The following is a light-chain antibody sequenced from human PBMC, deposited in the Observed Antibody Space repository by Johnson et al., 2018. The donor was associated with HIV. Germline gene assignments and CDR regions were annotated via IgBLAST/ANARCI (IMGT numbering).Light chain of an antibody. CDR3: GTWDNSLGTGGV. J-gene: IGLJ1*01. CDR1: SSNIGNNY. CDR2: EKN. V-gene: IGLV1-51*02. Sequence: QSVLTQSPSVSAAPGQKVTISCSGSSSNIGNNYVSWYQQLPGTAPKLLIYEKNKRPSGIPDRFSASKSGTSATLGITGLQTGDEADYYCGTWDNSLGTGGVFGTGTKVTVL.